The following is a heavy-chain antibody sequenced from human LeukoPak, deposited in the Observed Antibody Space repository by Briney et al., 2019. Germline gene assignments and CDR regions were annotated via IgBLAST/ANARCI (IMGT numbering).Heavy chain of an antibody. CDR1: GYSFTSYW. Sequence: GESLKISCKGSGYSFTSYWIGWVRQMPGKGLEWMGIIYPGDSDTRYSPSFQGQVTISADKSISTAYLQWSRLKASDTAMYYCAREGGYCSGGSCYLSLGYWGQGTLVTVSS. CDR2: IYPGDSDT. D-gene: IGHD2-15*01. V-gene: IGHV5-51*01. J-gene: IGHJ4*02. CDR3: AREGGYCSGGSCYLSLGY.